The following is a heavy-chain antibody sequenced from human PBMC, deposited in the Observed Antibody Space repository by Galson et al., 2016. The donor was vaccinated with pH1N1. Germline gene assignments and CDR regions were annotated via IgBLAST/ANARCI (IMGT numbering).Heavy chain of an antibody. CDR3: VTGNQNFFDY. CDR1: GFTFRTFG. CDR2: IWNDGSKK. Sequence: SLRLSCAASGFTFRTFGMHWVRQAPGKGLEWVAVIWNDGSKKFYVDSVKGRFTISRDNSNHTLHLQMDDLRTEDTAIYYCVTGNQNFFDYWGQGALVTVSS. V-gene: IGHV3-33*01. J-gene: IGHJ4*02.